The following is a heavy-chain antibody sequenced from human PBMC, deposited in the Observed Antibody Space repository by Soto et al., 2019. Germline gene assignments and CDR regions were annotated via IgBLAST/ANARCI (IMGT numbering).Heavy chain of an antibody. Sequence: ETLSLTCSVSGGSISTSRSYWAWIRQPPGKGLEWLANIFYSGSTFYNPSLASRVSVSVDMSKNEFSLKLRSVTAADTAFYYCARQPTTGDTDLWFDPWGQGTLVTVSS. CDR1: GGSISTSRSY. V-gene: IGHV4-39*01. D-gene: IGHD2-21*01. J-gene: IGHJ5*02. CDR2: IFYSGST. CDR3: ARQPTTGDTDLWFDP.